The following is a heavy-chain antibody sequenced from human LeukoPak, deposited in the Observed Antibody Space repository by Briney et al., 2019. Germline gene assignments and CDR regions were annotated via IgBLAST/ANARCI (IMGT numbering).Heavy chain of an antibody. J-gene: IGHJ4*02. CDR2: ISDYNGNT. V-gene: IGHV1-18*01. CDR3: VRAGDEFWGGAPSYFYY. D-gene: IGHD3-3*01. Sequence: GASVKVSCKASGYTFTSYGISWVRQAPGQGLEWMGWISDYNGNTNYAQKLQGRVTMPTDTSTSPASMELRSQTSDDTAVCYCVRAGDEFWGGAPSYFYYWGQRTLVTVSS. CDR1: GYTFTSYG.